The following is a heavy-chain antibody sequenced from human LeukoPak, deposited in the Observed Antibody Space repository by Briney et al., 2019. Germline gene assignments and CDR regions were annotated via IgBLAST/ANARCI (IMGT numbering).Heavy chain of an antibody. Sequence: GGSLRLSCAASGFSFSTYTMHWVRQAPGKGLEYVSAISSNGGNKYYANSVKGRFTISRDNSMNTLYLQMGSLRAEDMAVYYCAREYYAVNSCYQSSLGYWGQGTLVTVSS. D-gene: IGHD2-2*01. CDR3: AREYYAVNSCYQSSLGY. J-gene: IGHJ4*02. CDR2: ISSNGGNK. CDR1: GFSFSTYT. V-gene: IGHV3-64*01.